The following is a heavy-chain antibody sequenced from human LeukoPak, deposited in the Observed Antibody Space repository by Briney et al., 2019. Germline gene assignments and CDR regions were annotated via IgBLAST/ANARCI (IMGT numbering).Heavy chain of an antibody. D-gene: IGHD3-22*01. CDR2: INYSGST. CDR1: GGSISSSSYY. CDR3: ARVVSTPYYMDV. J-gene: IGHJ6*03. V-gene: IGHV4-39*01. Sequence: PWETLSLTCTVSGGSISSSSYYWGWIRQPPGKGLEWIGSINYSGSTYYNPSLKSRVTISVDTSKNQFSLKLSSVTAADTAVYYCARVVSTPYYMDVWGKGTTVTVSS.